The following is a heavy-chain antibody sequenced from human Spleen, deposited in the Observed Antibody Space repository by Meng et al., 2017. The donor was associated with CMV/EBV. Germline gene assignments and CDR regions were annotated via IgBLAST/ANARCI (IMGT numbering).Heavy chain of an antibody. Sequence: LSTSGEGVGWIRQPTGKDLEWLALIYGNDDKCYSPSLKNRLTITKDTSKNQVVLRITNMDPVDTATYYCAHRSGCSVASCVRGGPDYWGQGTLVTVSS. V-gene: IGHV2-5*01. CDR3: AHRSGCSVASCVRGGPDY. CDR2: IYGNDDK. J-gene: IGHJ4*02. CDR1: LSTSGEG. D-gene: IGHD2-15*01.